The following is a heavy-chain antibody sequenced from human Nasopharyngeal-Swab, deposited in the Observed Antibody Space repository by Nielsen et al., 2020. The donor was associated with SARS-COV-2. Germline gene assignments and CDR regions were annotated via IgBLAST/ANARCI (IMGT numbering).Heavy chain of an antibody. Sequence: GESLKISCAASGFTFSSYAMHWVRQAPGKGLEWVAVISYDGSNKYYADSVKGRFTISRDNSKNTLYLQANSLRAEDTAVYYCARDPNYYGSGSHYGMDVWGQGTTVTVSS. CDR1: GFTFSSYA. V-gene: IGHV3-30*04. CDR2: ISYDGSNK. J-gene: IGHJ6*02. D-gene: IGHD3-10*01. CDR3: ARDPNYYGSGSHYGMDV.